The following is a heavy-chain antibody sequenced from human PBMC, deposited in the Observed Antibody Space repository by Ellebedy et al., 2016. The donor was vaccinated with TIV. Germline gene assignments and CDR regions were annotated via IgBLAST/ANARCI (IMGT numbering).Heavy chain of an antibody. CDR1: GDSVSSNSGA. J-gene: IGHJ4*02. V-gene: IGHV6-1*01. Sequence: SQTLSLTCAISGDSVSSNSGAWNWVRQSPSRGLEWLGRTYYRSKWYNDYAVSVKSRITINPDTSKNQFSLHLNSVTPEDTAVYYCASAFEYTSSSGFDYWGQGTLVTVSS. CDR3: ASAFEYTSSSGFDY. D-gene: IGHD6-6*01. CDR2: TYYRSKWYN.